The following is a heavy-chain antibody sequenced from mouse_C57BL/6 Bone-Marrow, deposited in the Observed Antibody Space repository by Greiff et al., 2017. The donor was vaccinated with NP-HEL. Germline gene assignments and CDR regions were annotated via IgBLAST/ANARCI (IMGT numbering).Heavy chain of an antibody. V-gene: IGHV1-81*01. CDR3: ARRTWYYYYAMDY. CDR2: IYPRSGNT. J-gene: IGHJ4*01. Sequence: QVQLKQSGAELARPGASVKLSCKASGYTFTSYGISWVKQRTGQGLEWIGEIYPRSGNTYYNEKFKGKATLTADKSSSTAYMELRSLTSEDSAVYFCARRTWYYYYAMDYWGQGTSVTVSS. D-gene: IGHD1-1*02. CDR1: GYTFTSYG.